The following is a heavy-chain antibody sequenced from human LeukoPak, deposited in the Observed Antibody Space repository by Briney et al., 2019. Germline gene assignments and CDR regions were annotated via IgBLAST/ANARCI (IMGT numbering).Heavy chain of an antibody. V-gene: IGHV4-61*02. CDR1: GGSISSGSYY. Sequence: SETLSLTCTVSGGSISSGSYYWRWIRQPAGKGLEWIARIYTSGSTNYNPSLKSRVTISVDTSKNQFSLKLSSVTAADTAVYYCARSLGITGTPYDYWGQGTLVTVSS. CDR3: ARSLGITGTPYDY. D-gene: IGHD1-20*01. CDR2: IYTSGST. J-gene: IGHJ4*02.